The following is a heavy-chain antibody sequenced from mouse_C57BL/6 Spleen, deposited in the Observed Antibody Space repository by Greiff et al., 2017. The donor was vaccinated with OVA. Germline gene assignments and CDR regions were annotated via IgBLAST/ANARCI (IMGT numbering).Heavy chain of an antibody. V-gene: IGHV3-6*01. CDR1: GYSITSGYY. Sequence: EVKLQESGPGLVKPSQSLSLTCSVTGYSITSGYYWNWIRQFPGNKLEWMGYISYDGSNNYNPSLKNRISITRDTSKNQFFLKLNSVTTEDTATYYCAREGDGPYAMDYWGQGTSVTVSS. J-gene: IGHJ4*01. D-gene: IGHD2-3*01. CDR2: ISYDGSN. CDR3: AREGDGPYAMDY.